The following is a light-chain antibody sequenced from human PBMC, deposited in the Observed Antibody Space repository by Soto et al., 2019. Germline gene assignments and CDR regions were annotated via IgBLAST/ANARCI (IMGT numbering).Light chain of an antibody. V-gene: IGKV1-39*01. CDR3: QQSYSTPVT. CDR2: AAS. Sequence: DIQMTQSPSSLSASVGDRVTITCRASQSISSYLHWYQQKPGNAPKLLIYAASSLQSGVPSRFSGSGSGTDFTLTISSLQPEDFATYYCQQSYSTPVTFGQGTEVDIK. CDR1: QSISSY. J-gene: IGKJ1*01.